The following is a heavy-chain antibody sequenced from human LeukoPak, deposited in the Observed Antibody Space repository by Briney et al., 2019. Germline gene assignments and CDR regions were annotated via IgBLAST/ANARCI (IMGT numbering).Heavy chain of an antibody. CDR2: IWYDGSNK. Sequence: QPGGSLRLSCAASGFTFSSYGMHWVRQAPGKRLEWVAVIWYDGSNKYYADSVKGRFTISRDNSKNTLYLQMNSLRAEDTAVYYCAKDASSSWYYFDYWGQGTLVTVSS. J-gene: IGHJ4*02. CDR3: AKDASSSWYYFDY. V-gene: IGHV3-33*06. D-gene: IGHD6-13*01. CDR1: GFTFSSYG.